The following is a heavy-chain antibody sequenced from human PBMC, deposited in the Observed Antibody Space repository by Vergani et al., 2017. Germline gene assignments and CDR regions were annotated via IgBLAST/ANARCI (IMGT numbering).Heavy chain of an antibody. J-gene: IGHJ4*02. V-gene: IGHV1-69*04. Sequence: QVQLVQSGAEVKKPGSSVKVSCKASGGTFSSYAISWVRQAPGQGLEWMGRIIPILGIANYAQKFQGRVTMTRDTSTSTVYMELSSLRSEDTAVYYCASDYCGGDCYPFGPFGYWGQGTLVTVSS. CDR3: ASDYCGGDCYPFGPFGY. CDR1: GGTFSSYA. CDR2: IIPILGIA. D-gene: IGHD2-21*02.